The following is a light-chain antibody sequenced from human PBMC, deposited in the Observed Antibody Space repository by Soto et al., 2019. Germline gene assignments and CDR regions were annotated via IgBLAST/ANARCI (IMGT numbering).Light chain of an antibody. CDR2: GAS. CDR1: QSLTSSF. CDR3: QQYGRLPLS. J-gene: IGKJ4*01. Sequence: EILLTQSPGTLSLSPGDRATLSCRASQSLTSSFLAWYQQKPGQTPRLLIYGASIRATDIPDRFSGSGSGTDFTLTICRLEPEDFAVYFCQQYGRLPLSFGGGTKVEIK. V-gene: IGKV3-20*01.